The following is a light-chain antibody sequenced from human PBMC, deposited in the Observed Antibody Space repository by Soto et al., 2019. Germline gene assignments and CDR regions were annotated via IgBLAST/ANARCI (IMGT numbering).Light chain of an antibody. Sequence: QSALTQPASVSGSPGQSITISCTGISTDVSTSTFVSWYQHHPGKAPRLILHDVTHRPSGISTRFSGAKSGDTATLTISGRQAEDEADYFCTSYRRGPLYVFGSGTKLTVL. J-gene: IGLJ1*01. CDR2: DVT. V-gene: IGLV2-14*03. CDR3: TSYRRGPLYV. CDR1: STDVSTSTF.